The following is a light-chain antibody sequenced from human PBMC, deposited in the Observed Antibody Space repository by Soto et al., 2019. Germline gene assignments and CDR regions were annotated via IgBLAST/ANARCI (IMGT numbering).Light chain of an antibody. Sequence: EIVLTQSPATLSLSPGERATLSCRASQSVSSYLAWYQQKPGQAPRLLIYDASNRATGIPDRFSGSGSRTDFPLTISSLEHEDFAVYYCQQRSNWPITFGQGTRLEIK. CDR2: DAS. CDR3: QQRSNWPIT. V-gene: IGKV3-11*01. J-gene: IGKJ5*01. CDR1: QSVSSY.